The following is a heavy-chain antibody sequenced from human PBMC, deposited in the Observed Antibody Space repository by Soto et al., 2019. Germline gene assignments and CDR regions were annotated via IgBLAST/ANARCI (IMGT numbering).Heavy chain of an antibody. V-gene: IGHV3-23*01. CDR3: ARWSFLDH. Sequence: EVQLLESGGRLVQPGGSRRLSCATSGFSFSSFVMSWVRQAPGKGLEWVSSLSGSDGKTYYADSVKGRFSMSTDTSKSTLYLEMNSLRAEDTAVYYCARWSFLDHWGQGTRVTVS. CDR1: GFSFSSFV. J-gene: IGHJ4*02. CDR2: LSGSDGKT. D-gene: IGHD1-26*01.